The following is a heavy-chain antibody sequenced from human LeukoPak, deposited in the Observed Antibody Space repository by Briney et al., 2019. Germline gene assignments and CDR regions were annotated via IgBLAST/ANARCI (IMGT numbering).Heavy chain of an antibody. V-gene: IGHV3-33*06. CDR3: AKSDDFWSGYLSGY. CDR1: GFTFSSYG. D-gene: IGHD3-3*01. CDR2: IWYDGSSK. Sequence: GGSLRLSCAASGFTFSSYGMHWVRQAPGKGLEWVAVIWYDGSSKYYADSVKGRFTISRDNSKNTLYLQMNSLRAEDTAVYYCAKSDDFWSGYLSGYWGQGTLVTVSS. J-gene: IGHJ4*02.